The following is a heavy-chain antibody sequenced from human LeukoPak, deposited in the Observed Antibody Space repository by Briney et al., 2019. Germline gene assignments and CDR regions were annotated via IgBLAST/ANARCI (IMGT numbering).Heavy chain of an antibody. CDR2: IYYSGST. D-gene: IGHD3-10*01. J-gene: IGHJ4*02. CDR1: GGSISSYY. CDR3: AREGPMFDSGSYSKSLGY. Sequence: SETLSLTCTVSGGSISSYYWSWIRQPPGKGLEWIGYIYYSGSTNYNPSLKSRVTISVDTSKNQFSLKLSSVTAADTAVYYCAREGPMFDSGSYSKSLGYWGQGILVTVSS. V-gene: IGHV4-59*12.